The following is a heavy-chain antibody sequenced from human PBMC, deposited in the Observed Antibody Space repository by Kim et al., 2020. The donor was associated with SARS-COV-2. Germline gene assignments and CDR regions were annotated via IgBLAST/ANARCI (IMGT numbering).Heavy chain of an antibody. Sequence: SNKCAGSAKGRFTLSRDDSKSTVYIQMNSLRAEDTALYVCAREPSTYFDYWGQGALVTVSS. J-gene: IGHJ4*02. CDR2: SN. CDR3: AREPSTYFDY. V-gene: IGHV3-66*01.